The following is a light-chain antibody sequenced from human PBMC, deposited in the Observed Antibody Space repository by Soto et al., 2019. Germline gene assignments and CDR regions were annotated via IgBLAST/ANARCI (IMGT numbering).Light chain of an antibody. CDR1: QSLLHSNGVTF. CDR2: EVS. CDR3: MQSIQLRT. V-gene: IGKV2D-29*01. Sequence: DIVMTQTPFSLSVTPGQPASISCKSSQSLLHSNGVTFLYWYLQKPGHPPQLLIYEVSKRFSGVPDRFSGSGSGTDFTLKISRVEAEDVGVYYCMQSIQLRTFGPGTKVDIK. J-gene: IGKJ3*01.